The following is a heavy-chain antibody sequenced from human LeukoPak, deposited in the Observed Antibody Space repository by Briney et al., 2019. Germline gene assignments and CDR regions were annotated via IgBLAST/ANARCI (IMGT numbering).Heavy chain of an antibody. CDR2: IYYSGST. Sequence: PSETLSLTCTVSGGSISSYYWSWIRQPPGKGLEWIGYIYYSGSTNYNPSLKRRVTISVDKSKNQFSLKLRSVTAADTAVYYCARDGGYCSSTNCYDYWGQGTLVTVPS. CDR3: ARDGGYCSSTNCYDY. V-gene: IGHV4-59*01. CDR1: GGSISSYY. J-gene: IGHJ4*02. D-gene: IGHD2-2*03.